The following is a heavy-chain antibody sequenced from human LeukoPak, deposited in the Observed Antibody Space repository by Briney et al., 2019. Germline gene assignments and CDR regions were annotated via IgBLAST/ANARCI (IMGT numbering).Heavy chain of an antibody. CDR2: ISPYNGLT. D-gene: IGHD6-19*01. CDR1: GYTFTDYG. V-gene: IGHV1-18*01. CDR3: ARCISAWYAFDM. J-gene: IGHJ3*02. Sequence: ASVKVSCKTSGYTFTDYGTSWVRQAPGQGLEWVGWISPYNGLTDYAQKLQGRLTMTTDTPASTAYMELRSLRSDDTAVYYCARCISAWYAFDMWGQGTMVTVSS.